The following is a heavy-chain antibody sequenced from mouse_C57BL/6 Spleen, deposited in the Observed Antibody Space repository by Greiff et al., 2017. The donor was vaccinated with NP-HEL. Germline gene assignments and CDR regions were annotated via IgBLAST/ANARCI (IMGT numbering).Heavy chain of an antibody. V-gene: IGHV7-3*01. Sequence: EVMLVESGGGLVQPGGSLSLSCAASGFTFTDYYMSWVRQPPGKALEWLGFIRNKANGYTTEYSASVKGRFTISRDNSQSILYLQMNALRAEDSDTYYGARYRDYPYYFDYWGQGTTLTVSS. J-gene: IGHJ2*01. CDR2: IRNKANGYTT. CDR3: ARYRDYPYYFDY. CDR1: GFTFTDYY. D-gene: IGHD2-4*01.